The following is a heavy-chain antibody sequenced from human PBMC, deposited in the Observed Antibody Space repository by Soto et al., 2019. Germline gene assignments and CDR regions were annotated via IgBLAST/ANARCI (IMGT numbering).Heavy chain of an antibody. D-gene: IGHD4-17*01. CDR3: ARGIGDPRWIDAFVI. CDR1: GGSISSYY. J-gene: IGHJ3*02. V-gene: IGHV4-59*01. Sequence: QVQLQESGPGLVKPSETLSLTCTVSGGSISSYYWSWIRQPPGKGLEWIGYIYYSGSTNYNPSLKSRVTISVDISKIQFSLKLSSVTASDTAVYYCARGIGDPRWIDAFVIWGQGTMVTVSS. CDR2: IYYSGST.